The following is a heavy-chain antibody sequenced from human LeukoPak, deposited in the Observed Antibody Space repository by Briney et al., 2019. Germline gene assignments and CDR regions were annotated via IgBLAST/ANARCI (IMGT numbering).Heavy chain of an antibody. Sequence: PGGSLRLSCAASGFTFSSYEMNWVRQAPGKGLEWASYISSSGSTIYYADSVKGRFTISRDNAKNSLYLQMNSLRAEDTAVYYCARGVVTVEGFDYWGQGTLVTVSS. CDR1: GFTFSSYE. J-gene: IGHJ4*02. V-gene: IGHV3-48*03. CDR3: ARGVVTVEGFDY. CDR2: ISSSGSTI. D-gene: IGHD2-15*01.